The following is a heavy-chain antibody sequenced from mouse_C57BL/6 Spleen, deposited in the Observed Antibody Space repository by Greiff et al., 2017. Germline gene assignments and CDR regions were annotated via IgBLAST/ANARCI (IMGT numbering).Heavy chain of an antibody. CDR1: GYTFTDYE. CDR2: IDPEPGGT. D-gene: IGHD1-1*01. CDR3: TRDYGSSYDAMDY. V-gene: IGHV1-15*01. J-gene: IGHJ4*01. Sequence: QVQLQQSGAELVRPGASVTLSCKASGYTFTDYEMHWVKQTPVHGLEWIGAIDPEPGGTAYNQKFKGKAILTADKSSSTAYMELRSLTSEDSAVYYCTRDYGSSYDAMDYWGQGTSVTVSS.